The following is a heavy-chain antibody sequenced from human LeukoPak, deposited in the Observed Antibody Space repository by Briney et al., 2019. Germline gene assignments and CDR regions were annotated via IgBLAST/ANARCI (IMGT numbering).Heavy chain of an antibody. Sequence: SVKVSCKASGGTFSSYAISWVRQAPGQGLEWMGGIIPIFGTANYAQKFQGRVTITADESTSTAYMELSSLRSEDTAVYYCATALGYCSSTSCYTLGGMDVWGQGTTVTVPS. CDR2: IIPIFGTA. D-gene: IGHD2-2*02. V-gene: IGHV1-69*13. CDR3: ATALGYCSSTSCYTLGGMDV. J-gene: IGHJ6*02. CDR1: GGTFSSYA.